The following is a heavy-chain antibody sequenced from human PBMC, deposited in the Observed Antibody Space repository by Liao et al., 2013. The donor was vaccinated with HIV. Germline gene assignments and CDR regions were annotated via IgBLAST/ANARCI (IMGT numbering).Heavy chain of an antibody. Sequence: QVQLQESGPGLVKPSETLSLTCTVSGGSISSYYWSWIRQPPGKGLEWIGSIYYSGSTYYNPSLKSRVTISVDTSKNQFSLKLSSVTAADTAVYYCAKLGGYNYYYFDSWGQGTLVTVSS. CDR2: IYYSGST. CDR3: AKLGGYNYYYFDS. CDR1: GGSISSYY. D-gene: IGHD5-24*01. V-gene: IGHV4-59*12. J-gene: IGHJ4*02.